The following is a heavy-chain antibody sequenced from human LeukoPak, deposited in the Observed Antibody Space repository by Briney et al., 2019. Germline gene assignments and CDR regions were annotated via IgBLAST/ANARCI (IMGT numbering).Heavy chain of an antibody. D-gene: IGHD6-6*01. J-gene: IGHJ3*02. CDR3: ASQLAPNAFDI. V-gene: IGHV4-59*01. Sequence: SETLSLTCTVSGGSISSYYWSWIRQPPGKGLEWIGYIYYSGSTNYNPSLKSRVTISVDTSKNQFSLKPSSVTAADTAVYYCASQLAPNAFDIGGKGTMAPVS. CDR1: GGSISSYY. CDR2: IYYSGST.